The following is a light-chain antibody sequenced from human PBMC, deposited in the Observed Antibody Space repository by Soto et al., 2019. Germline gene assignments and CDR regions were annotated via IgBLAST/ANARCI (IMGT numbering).Light chain of an antibody. V-gene: IGLV2-14*01. J-gene: IGLJ1*01. CDR3: CSYTSSRTYV. CDR1: SSDVGAYIY. CDR2: EVT. Sequence: QSALTQPASVSGSPGQSITISCTGTSSDVGAYIYVSWYQHHPGKAPKVMIYEVTNRPSGVSDRFSGSKSGNTASLTISGLQAEDEDDYYCCSYTSSRTYVFGTGTKLTVL.